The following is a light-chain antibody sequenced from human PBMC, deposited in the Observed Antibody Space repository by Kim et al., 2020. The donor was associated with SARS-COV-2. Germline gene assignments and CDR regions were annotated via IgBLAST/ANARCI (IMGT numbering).Light chain of an antibody. J-gene: IGKJ2*01. CDR1: QSVSNN. Sequence: EIVMTQSPATLSVSPGERATLSCRASQSVSNNLAWYQQKPGQAPRLVIYDASTRATGIPARFSGSGSGTEFTLTISSLQSEDFAVYYCQQYKNWPYTFGQGTKLEI. CDR3: QQYKNWPYT. V-gene: IGKV3-15*01. CDR2: DAS.